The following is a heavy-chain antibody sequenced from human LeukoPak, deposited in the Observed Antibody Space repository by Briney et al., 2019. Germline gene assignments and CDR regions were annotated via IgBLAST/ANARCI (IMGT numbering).Heavy chain of an antibody. D-gene: IGHD4/OR15-4a*01. CDR3: AKTSRCDTNYDSPLDY. CDR2: VRGSGSDT. CDR1: GFTFSNHA. J-gene: IGHJ4*02. V-gene: IGHV3-23*01. Sequence: PGGSLRLSCAASGFTFSNHAMSWVRQAPGKGLEWVSGVRGSGSDTYYADSVKGRFTISRDNYKSTLFLQMNSLRDEDTAIYYCAKTSRCDTNYDSPLDYWGQGTLVTVSS.